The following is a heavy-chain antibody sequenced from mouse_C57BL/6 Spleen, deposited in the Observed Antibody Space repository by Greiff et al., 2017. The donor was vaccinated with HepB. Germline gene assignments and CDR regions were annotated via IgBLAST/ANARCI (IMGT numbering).Heavy chain of an antibody. CDR1: GYTFTDYE. J-gene: IGHJ4*01. D-gene: IGHD4-1*01. Sequence: VQLQQSGAELVRPGASVTLSCKASGYTFTDYEMHWVKQTPVHGLEWIGAIDPETGGTAYNQKFKGKAILTADKSSSTAYMELRSLTSEDSAVYYGTRRGLGRDYDAMDYWGQGTSVTVSS. CDR3: TRRGLGRDYDAMDY. V-gene: IGHV1-15*01. CDR2: IDPETGGT.